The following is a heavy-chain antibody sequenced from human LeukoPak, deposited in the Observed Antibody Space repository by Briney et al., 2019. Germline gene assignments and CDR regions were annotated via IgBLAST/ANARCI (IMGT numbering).Heavy chain of an antibody. V-gene: IGHV4-30-4*01. Sequence: PSETLSLTCTVSGGSISSGDYYWIWIRQPPGKGPEWIGYIYYSGGTYYNPSLKSRVTISGDTSKNQFSLKVNSVTAADTAVYYCARGSWSSSIDYWGQGTLVTVSS. D-gene: IGHD6-6*01. CDR3: ARGSWSSSIDY. CDR2: IYYSGGT. CDR1: GGSISSGDYY. J-gene: IGHJ4*02.